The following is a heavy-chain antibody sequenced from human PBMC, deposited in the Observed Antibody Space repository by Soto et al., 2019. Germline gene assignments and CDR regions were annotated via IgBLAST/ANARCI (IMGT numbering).Heavy chain of an antibody. Sequence: PGGSLRLSCAASGFTFSSYGIHWGRHAPGKGLERVAVISYDGSNKYYADSVKGRFTISRDNSKNTLYLQMNSLRAEDTAVYYCAKDGYRAAAGTGYYYYYGMDVWGQGTTVTVSS. J-gene: IGHJ6*02. D-gene: IGHD6-13*01. CDR1: GFTFSSYG. CDR3: AKDGYRAAAGTGYYYYYGMDV. V-gene: IGHV3-30*18. CDR2: ISYDGSNK.